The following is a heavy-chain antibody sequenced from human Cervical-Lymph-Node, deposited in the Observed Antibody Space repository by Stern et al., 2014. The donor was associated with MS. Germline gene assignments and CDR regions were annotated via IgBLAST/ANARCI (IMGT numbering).Heavy chain of an antibody. V-gene: IGHV3-11*06. Sequence: QVQLMQSGGDLVKPGGSLRLSCAASGFTFSDYYMSWIRQAPGKGLEWVSYISTGNYTNYADSVKGRFTISRDNAKNSLYLQMNSLRAEDTAVYYCARVFLSGYDSHWGQGTLVTVSS. CDR1: GFTFSDYY. D-gene: IGHD5-12*01. J-gene: IGHJ4*02. CDR3: ARVFLSGYDSH. CDR2: ISTGNYT.